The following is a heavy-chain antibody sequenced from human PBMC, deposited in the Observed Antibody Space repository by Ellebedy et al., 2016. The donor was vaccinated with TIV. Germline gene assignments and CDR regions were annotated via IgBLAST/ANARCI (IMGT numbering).Heavy chain of an antibody. J-gene: IGHJ4*02. CDR3: ARGPTNHPLGYCSSTSCYTGGRDY. CDR2: IYYSGST. V-gene: IGHV4-59*12. CDR1: GGSISSYY. Sequence: SETLSLXXTVSGGSISSYYWSWIRQPPGKGLEWIGYIYYSGSTNYNPSLKSRVTISVDTSKNQFSLKLSSVTAADTAVYYCARGPTNHPLGYCSSTSCYTGGRDYWGQGTLVTVSS. D-gene: IGHD2-2*02.